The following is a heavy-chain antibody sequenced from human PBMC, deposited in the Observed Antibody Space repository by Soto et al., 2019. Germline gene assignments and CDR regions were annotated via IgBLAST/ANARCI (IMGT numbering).Heavy chain of an antibody. CDR1: GFSLTTSGVG. CDR3: AHRGYMYGNWDHGYFDY. V-gene: IGHV2-5*02. D-gene: IGHD5-18*01. J-gene: IGHJ4*02. Sequence: QITLKESGPTRVKPTQTLALTCTFSGFSLTTSGVGVGWIRKTPGKALEWLAVIYWDDDKRYSPSLKNRLTITKYPCKDQVVLTMADMDPVDTATYFCAHRGYMYGNWDHGYFDYWGQGTLVTVSS. CDR2: IYWDDDK.